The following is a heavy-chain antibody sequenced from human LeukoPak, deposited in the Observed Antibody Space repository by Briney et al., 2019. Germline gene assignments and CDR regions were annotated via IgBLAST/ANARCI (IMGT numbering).Heavy chain of an antibody. CDR1: GYTFTGYY. J-gene: IGHJ3*02. D-gene: IGHD3-3*01. Sequence: ASVKVSCKASGYTFTGYYMHWVRQAPGQGLEWMGWINPNSGGTNYAQKFQGRVTMTRDTSISTAYMELSRLRSDDTAVCYCARDLEWLYPAGAFDIWGQGTMVTVSS. CDR2: INPNSGGT. CDR3: ARDLEWLYPAGAFDI. V-gene: IGHV1-2*02.